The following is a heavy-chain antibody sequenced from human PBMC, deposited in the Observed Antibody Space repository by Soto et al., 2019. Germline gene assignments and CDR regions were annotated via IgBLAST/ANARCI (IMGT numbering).Heavy chain of an antibody. CDR2: IIPIFGTA. D-gene: IGHD3-10*01. V-gene: IGHV1-69*13. J-gene: IGHJ6*02. CDR3: ARGMGSYYYYYGMDV. Sequence: SVKVPCKASGGTFSSYAISWVRQAPGQGLEWMGGIIPIFGTANYAQKFQGRVTITADESTSTAYMELSSLRSEDTAVYYCARGMGSYYYYYGMDVWGQGTTVTVSS. CDR1: GGTFSSYA.